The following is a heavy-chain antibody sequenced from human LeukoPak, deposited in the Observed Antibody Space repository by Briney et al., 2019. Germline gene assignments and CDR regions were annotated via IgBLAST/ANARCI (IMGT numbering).Heavy chain of an antibody. Sequence: GGSLRLSCAASGFTFSNYGMHWVREAPGKGLEWVAVIWYDGSNKYYADSVKRLFTISRENSKNTMCLQRKSLTAEDTAVYYRARGPYSSGTSCYILDNWGEGILVSVSS. CDR2: IWYDGSNK. CDR1: GFTFSNYG. V-gene: IGHV3-33*01. D-gene: IGHD2-2*02. CDR3: ARGPYSSGTSCYILDN. J-gene: IGHJ4*02.